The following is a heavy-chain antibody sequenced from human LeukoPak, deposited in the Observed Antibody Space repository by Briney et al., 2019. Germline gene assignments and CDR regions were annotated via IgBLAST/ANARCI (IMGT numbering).Heavy chain of an antibody. D-gene: IGHD3-3*01. CDR1: GGSISSYY. V-gene: IGHV4-59*01. CDR3: ARAVYDFWSGYPNYHYGMDV. J-gene: IGHJ6*02. CDR2: IYYSGST. Sequence: SETLSLTCTVSGGSISSYYWSWIRQPPGKGLEWIGYIYYSGSTNYNPSLKSRVTISVDTSKNQFSLKLSSVTAADTAVYYCARAVYDFWSGYPNYHYGMDVWGQGTTVTVSS.